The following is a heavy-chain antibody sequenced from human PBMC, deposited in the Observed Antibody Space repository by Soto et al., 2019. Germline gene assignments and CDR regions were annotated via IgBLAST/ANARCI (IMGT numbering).Heavy chain of an antibody. Sequence: EVQLVESGGGLVQPGGSLRLSCAASGFTFSSYSMNWVRQAPGKGLEWVSYISSSGSTIYYADSVKGRFTISRDNAKNSLYLQMNSLRDEDTAVYYCARNYDFWSGYYGMDVWGQGTTVTVSS. J-gene: IGHJ6*02. CDR2: ISSSGSTI. V-gene: IGHV3-48*02. CDR1: GFTFSSYS. D-gene: IGHD3-3*01. CDR3: ARNYDFWSGYYGMDV.